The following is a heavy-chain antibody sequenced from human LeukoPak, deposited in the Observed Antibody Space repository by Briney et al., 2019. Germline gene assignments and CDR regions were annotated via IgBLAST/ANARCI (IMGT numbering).Heavy chain of an antibody. CDR2: MNPNSGNT. J-gene: IGHJ4*02. CDR3: ARAVYYGSGSKPDY. V-gene: IGHV1-8*01. D-gene: IGHD3-10*01. CDR1: GYTFTSYD. Sequence: ASVKVSCKASGYTFTSYDINWVRQATGQGLEWMGWMNPNSGNTGYAQKIQGRVTMTRNTSISTAYMELSSLRSEDTAVYYCARAVYYGSGSKPDYWGQGTLVTVSS.